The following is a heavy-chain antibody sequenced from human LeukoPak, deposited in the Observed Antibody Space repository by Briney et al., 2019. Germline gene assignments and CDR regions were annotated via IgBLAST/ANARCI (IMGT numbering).Heavy chain of an antibody. CDR1: GGSISSGGYY. V-gene: IGHV4-30-2*01. CDR2: IYHSGST. CDR3: ARATFGYYYFDY. D-gene: IGHD3-10*01. J-gene: IGHJ4*02. Sequence: SETLSLTCTVSGGSISSGGYYWNWIRQPPGKGLEWIGYIYHSGSTYYNPSLKSRVTISVDRSKNQFSLKLSSVTAADTAVYYCARATFGYYYFDYWGQGTLVTVSS.